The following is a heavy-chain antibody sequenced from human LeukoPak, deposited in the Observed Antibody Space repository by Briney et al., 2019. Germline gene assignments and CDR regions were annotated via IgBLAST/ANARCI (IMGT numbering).Heavy chain of an antibody. CDR3: ARGGNRGSYYFDY. CDR2: VFSGGGT. V-gene: IGHV3-53*01. D-gene: IGHD1-26*01. CDR1: GVTVSTNS. J-gene: IGHJ4*02. Sequence: GGSLRLSCAASGVTVSTNSMSWVRQAPGKGLEWVSVVFSGGGTYYADSVKGRFTISRDTSKNTLFLQMTSLRAEDTAVYYCARGGNRGSYYFDYWGQGTLATVSS.